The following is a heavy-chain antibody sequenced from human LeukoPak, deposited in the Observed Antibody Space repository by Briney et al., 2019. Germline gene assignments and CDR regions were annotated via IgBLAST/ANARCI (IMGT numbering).Heavy chain of an antibody. D-gene: IGHD3-3*01. V-gene: IGHV3-23*01. J-gene: IGHJ4*02. CDR3: AKDRSSDLTNYELF. CDR1: GFIFSSYA. CDR2: IGGTSGNT. Sequence: GGSLRLSCAASGFIFSSYAMTWVRQAPGKGLEWVSTIGGTSGNTNYAASVKGRFTISRDNSKNTLYLHMNSLRAEDTAVYYCAKDRSSDLTNYELFWGQGSLVTVSS.